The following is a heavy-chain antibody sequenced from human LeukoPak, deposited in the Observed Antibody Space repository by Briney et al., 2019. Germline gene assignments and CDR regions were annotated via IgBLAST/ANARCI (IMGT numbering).Heavy chain of an antibody. J-gene: IGHJ6*02. V-gene: IGHV3-72*01. CDR3: ARDTDTALDV. CDR2: TKNRANSHIT. CDR1: GFTLSDHY. Sequence: GGSLRLSCVASGFTLSDHYMDWVRQAPGKGLEWISRTKNRANSHITQYAASVNGRFIASRDDSKNSLFLQMNSLKAEDAAVYYCARDTDTALDVWGQGTTVTVSS.